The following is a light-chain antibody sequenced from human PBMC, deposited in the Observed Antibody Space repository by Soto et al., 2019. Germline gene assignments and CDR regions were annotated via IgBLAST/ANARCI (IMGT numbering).Light chain of an antibody. CDR3: QQSYSTPPIT. J-gene: IGKJ5*01. CDR2: KAS. CDR1: QDISNW. Sequence: DIQMTPSPSTLSASVGDRVTITCRASQDISNWLAWYQQKPGKAPNLLIYKASTLDSGVPSRFSGSGSGTDFTLTISSLKPEDFATYYCQQSYSTPPITLGQGTRREIK. V-gene: IGKV1-5*03.